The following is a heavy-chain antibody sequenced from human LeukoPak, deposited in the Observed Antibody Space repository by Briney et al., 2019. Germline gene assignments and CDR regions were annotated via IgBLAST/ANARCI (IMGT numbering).Heavy chain of an antibody. Sequence: GGSLSLSCAASGFTFSNYWMSWVRQAPGKGLEWVATIKKDGSEIYYVDSVKGRFTISRANAHNSLHLQMNSLRAEDTAVYYCARDGGGSSDYWGQGTLVTVSS. D-gene: IGHD6-6*01. J-gene: IGHJ4*02. CDR1: GFTFSNYW. V-gene: IGHV3-7*05. CDR2: IKKDGSEI. CDR3: ARDGGGSSDY.